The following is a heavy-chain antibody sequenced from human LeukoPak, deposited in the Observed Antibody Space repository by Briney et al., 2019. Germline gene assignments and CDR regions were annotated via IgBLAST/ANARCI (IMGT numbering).Heavy chain of an antibody. CDR2: INPSGGST. CDR1: GYTFTSYD. D-gene: IGHD3-10*01. CDR3: ARGPPWFGESTASWFDP. Sequence: ASVKVSCKASGYTFTSYDINWVRQAPGQGLEWMGIINPSGGSTSYAQKFQGRVTMTRDTSTSTVYMELSSLRSEDTAVYYCARGPPWFGESTASWFDPWGQGTLVTVSS. J-gene: IGHJ5*02. V-gene: IGHV1-46*01.